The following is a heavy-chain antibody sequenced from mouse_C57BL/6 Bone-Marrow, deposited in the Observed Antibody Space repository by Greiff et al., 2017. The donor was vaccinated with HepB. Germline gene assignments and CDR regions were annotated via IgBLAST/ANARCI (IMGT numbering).Heavy chain of an antibody. CDR3: VRGDPAWFAY. CDR2: IRSKSNNYAT. CDR1: GFSFNTYA. D-gene: IGHD3-3*01. J-gene: IGHJ3*01. Sequence: EVMLVESGGGLVQPKGSLKLSCAASGFSFNTYAMNWVRQAPGKGLEWVARIRSKSNNYATYYADSVKDRFTISRDDSESMLYLQMNNLKTEDTAMYYCVRGDPAWFAYWGQGTLVTVSA. V-gene: IGHV10-1*01.